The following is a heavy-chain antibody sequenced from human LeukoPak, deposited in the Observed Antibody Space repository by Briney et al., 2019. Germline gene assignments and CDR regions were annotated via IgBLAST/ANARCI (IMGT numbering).Heavy chain of an antibody. Sequence: SETLSLTCAVYGGSFSGYYWSWIRQPPGKGLEWIGEINHSGSTNYNPSLKSQVTISVDTSKNQFSLKLSSVTAADTAVYYCARVPWKIWFGEYFDYWGQGTLVTVSS. D-gene: IGHD3-10*01. CDR3: ARVPWKIWFGEYFDY. CDR2: INHSGST. J-gene: IGHJ4*02. V-gene: IGHV4-34*01. CDR1: GGSFSGYY.